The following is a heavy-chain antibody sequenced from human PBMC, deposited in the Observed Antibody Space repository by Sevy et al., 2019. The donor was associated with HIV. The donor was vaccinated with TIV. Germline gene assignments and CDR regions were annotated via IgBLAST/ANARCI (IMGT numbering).Heavy chain of an antibody. J-gene: IGHJ4*02. CDR3: ARGGGGSGDY. Sequence: GGSLRLSCAASGFTFSSYAMHWVRQAPGKGLEWMAVISYDGSNRYYADSVRGRFTISRDNSKNTLYLQMNSLRAEDTAVYYCARGGGGSGDYWGQGTLVTVSS. CDR1: GFTFSSYA. CDR2: ISYDGSNR. D-gene: IGHD3-16*01. V-gene: IGHV3-30-3*01.